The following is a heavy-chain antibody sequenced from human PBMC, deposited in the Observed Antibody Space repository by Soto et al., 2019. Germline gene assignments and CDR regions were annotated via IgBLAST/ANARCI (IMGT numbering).Heavy chain of an antibody. Sequence: RSLPCAVYGGSFSGYYWSWIRQPPGKGLEWIGEINHSGSTNYNPSLKSRVTISVDTSKNQFSLKLSSVTAADTAVYYCARGRRYGCSSTSCYYSWFDPWGQGTLVTVSS. CDR1: GGSFSGYY. V-gene: IGHV4-34*01. CDR2: INHSGST. J-gene: IGHJ5*02. CDR3: ARGRRYGCSSTSCYYSWFDP. D-gene: IGHD2-2*01.